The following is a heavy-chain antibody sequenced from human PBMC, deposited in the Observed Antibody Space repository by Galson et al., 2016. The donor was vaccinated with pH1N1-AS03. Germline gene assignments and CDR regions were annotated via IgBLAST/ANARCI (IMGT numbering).Heavy chain of an antibody. D-gene: IGHD7-27*01. CDR1: GGSFSGYY. Sequence: SETLSLTCTVSGGSFSGYYWSWVRQAPGKGLEWIGYISHNGRTNFKSSLKSRVTISLDTSNIQFSLRLTSLTAADTAVYYCARLTGNWGSGDYWGQGTLVTVSS. V-gene: IGHV4-59*12. J-gene: IGHJ4*02. CDR2: ISHNGRT. CDR3: ARLTGNWGSGDY.